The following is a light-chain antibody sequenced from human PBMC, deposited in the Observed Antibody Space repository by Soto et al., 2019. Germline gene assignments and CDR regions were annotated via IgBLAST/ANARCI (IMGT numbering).Light chain of an antibody. Sequence: DIQMTQSPSTLSASVGDRVTITCRASQSIGSSLAWYQQKPGRAPKLLIYAASSLESGVPSRFSGSGSGTEFTLTISSLQPDDFAVYYCHQRSNWPPFTFGGGTKVDIK. V-gene: IGKV1-5*01. CDR3: HQRSNWPPFT. J-gene: IGKJ4*01. CDR2: AAS. CDR1: QSIGSS.